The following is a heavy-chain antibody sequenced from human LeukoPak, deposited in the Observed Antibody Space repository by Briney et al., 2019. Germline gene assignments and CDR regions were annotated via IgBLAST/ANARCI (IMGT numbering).Heavy chain of an antibody. CDR3: ARKTDGDYQYFQH. CDR1: GGTFSSYA. CDR2: IIPIFGTA. D-gene: IGHD4-17*01. J-gene: IGHJ1*01. Sequence: AASVKVSCKASGGTFSSYAISWVRQAPGQGLEWMGGIIPIFGTANYAQKFQGRVTITADESTSTAYMELSSLRSEDTAVYYCARKTDGDYQYFQHWGQGTLVTVSS. V-gene: IGHV1-69*13.